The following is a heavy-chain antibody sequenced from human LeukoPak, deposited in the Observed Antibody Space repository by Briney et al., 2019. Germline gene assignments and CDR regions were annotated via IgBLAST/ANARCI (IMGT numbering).Heavy chain of an antibody. J-gene: IGHJ4*02. Sequence: PGGSLRLSCAASGFTFSSYAMSWVRQAPGKGLEWVSAISGSGGSTYYADSVKGRFTISRDNSKNTLYLQMNSLRAEDTAVYYCAKGGDSSGYYYWDYWGQETLVTVSS. CDR2: ISGSGGST. CDR3: AKGGDSSGYYYWDY. D-gene: IGHD3-22*01. V-gene: IGHV3-23*01. CDR1: GFTFSSYA.